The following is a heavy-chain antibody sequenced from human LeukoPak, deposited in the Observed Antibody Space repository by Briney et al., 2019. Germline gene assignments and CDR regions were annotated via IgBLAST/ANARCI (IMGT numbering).Heavy chain of an antibody. CDR2: INPNSGGT. D-gene: IGHD6-13*01. Sequence: ASVKVSCKASGYTFTGYYMHWVRQAPGQGLEWMGWINPNSGGTNYAQKFQGWVTMTGDTSISTAYMELSRLRSDDTAVYYCARVAAAGYGMDVWGQGTTVTVSS. V-gene: IGHV1-2*04. CDR3: ARVAAAGYGMDV. CDR1: GYTFTGYY. J-gene: IGHJ6*02.